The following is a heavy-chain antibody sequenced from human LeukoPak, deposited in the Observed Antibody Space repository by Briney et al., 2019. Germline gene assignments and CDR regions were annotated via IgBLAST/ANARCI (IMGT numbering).Heavy chain of an antibody. CDR2: ICGSGGDT. D-gene: IGHD2-15*01. CDR1: GFTFSSYA. CDR3: AKGGGDSCYSVNDY. Sequence: PGGSLRLSCAASGFTFSSYAMSWVRQAPGKGLEWVPVICGSGGDTYYADSVKGRFTISRDNSKNALYLQMNSLRAEDTAVYYCAKGGGDSCYSVNDYRGQGTLVTVSS. J-gene: IGHJ4*02. V-gene: IGHV3-23*01.